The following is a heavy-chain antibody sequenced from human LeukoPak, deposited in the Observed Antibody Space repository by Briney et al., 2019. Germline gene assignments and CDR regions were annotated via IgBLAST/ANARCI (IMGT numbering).Heavy chain of an antibody. V-gene: IGHV3-30-3*01. CDR2: ISYDGSNK. CDR3: ARDMAPRLDDDY. CDR1: GFTFSSYA. J-gene: IGHJ4*02. Sequence: GGSLRLSCAASGFTFSSYAMHWVRQAPGKGLEWVAVISYDGSNKYYADSVKGRFTISRDNSTNTLYLQMNSLRAEDTAVYYCARDMAPRLDDDYWGQGTLVTVSS. D-gene: IGHD6-19*01.